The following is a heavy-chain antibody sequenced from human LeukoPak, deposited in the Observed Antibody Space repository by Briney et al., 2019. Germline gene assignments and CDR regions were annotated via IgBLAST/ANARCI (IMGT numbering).Heavy chain of an antibody. Sequence: GGSLRLSCAVSGFTFSDYYMSWVRQAPGKGLEWVSYIRSSGSTIYYADSVKGRFTISSDKAKNSLFLQMNSLRAEDTAVYYFARDARLLGKRGDVRLDYWGQGTLVTVSS. CDR3: ARDARLLGKRGDVRLDY. J-gene: IGHJ4*02. CDR1: GFTFSDYY. V-gene: IGHV3-11*01. CDR2: IRSSGSTI. D-gene: IGHD3-10*01.